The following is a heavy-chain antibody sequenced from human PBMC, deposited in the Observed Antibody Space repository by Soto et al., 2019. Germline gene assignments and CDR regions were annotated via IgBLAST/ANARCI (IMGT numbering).Heavy chain of an antibody. D-gene: IGHD3-10*01. J-gene: IGHJ4*02. Sequence: GSLRLSCAASGFTFSSYAMSWVRQAPGKGLEWVSAISGSGGSTYYADSVKGRFTISRDNSKNTLYLQMNSLRAEDTAVYYCAKGLLWFGETYGDYWGQGTLVTVSS. CDR3: AKGLLWFGETYGDY. CDR1: GFTFSSYA. CDR2: ISGSGGST. V-gene: IGHV3-23*01.